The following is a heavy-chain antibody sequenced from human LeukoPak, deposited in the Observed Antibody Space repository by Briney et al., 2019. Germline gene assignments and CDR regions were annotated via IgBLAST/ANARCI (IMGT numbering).Heavy chain of an antibody. CDR1: GYTFTSYG. J-gene: IGHJ4*02. CDR3: ARGYDSSGSVGY. V-gene: IGHV1-69*13. CDR2: IIPIFGTA. Sequence: SVKVSCKASGYTFTSYGISWVRQAPGQGLEWMGGIIPIFGTANYAQKFQGRVTITADESTSTAYMELSSLRSEDTAVYYCARGYDSSGSVGYWGQGTLVTVSS. D-gene: IGHD3-22*01.